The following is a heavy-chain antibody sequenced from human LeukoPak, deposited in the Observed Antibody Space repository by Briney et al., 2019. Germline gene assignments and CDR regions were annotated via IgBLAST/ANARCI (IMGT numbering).Heavy chain of an antibody. D-gene: IGHD3-3*01. V-gene: IGHV4-61*02. CDR3: ASRTYYDFWSGYRGKDAFDI. CDR1: GGSISIGSYY. Sequence: SETLSLTCTLSGGSISIGSYYWGWIRQPAGKGREWIGRIETSGSTNYNHSRKSRVTISVDTSKNQFTLKLSSVTAADTDVYYCASRTYYDFWSGYRGKDAFDIWGQGTMVTVSS. CDR2: IETSGST. J-gene: IGHJ3*02.